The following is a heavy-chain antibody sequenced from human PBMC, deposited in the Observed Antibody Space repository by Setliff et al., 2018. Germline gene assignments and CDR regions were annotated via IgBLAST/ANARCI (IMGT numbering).Heavy chain of an antibody. CDR1: GYTFTDFF. J-gene: IGHJ6*03. CDR2: VNPGGGGT. D-gene: IGHD5-18*01. V-gene: IGHV1-2*02. CDR3: ARDGTAPTSFTYSFYMDL. Sequence: GASVKVSCKASGYTFTDFFIHWVRQAPGQGLEWMGWVNPGGGGTNSAQKFQGRVTLTMDTSASTAYMDLYNLTSDDSAVYYCARDGTAPTSFTYSFYMDLWGKGTTVTVSS.